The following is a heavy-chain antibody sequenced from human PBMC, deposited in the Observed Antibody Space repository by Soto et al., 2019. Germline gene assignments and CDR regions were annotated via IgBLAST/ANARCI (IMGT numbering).Heavy chain of an antibody. V-gene: IGHV3-21*01. D-gene: IGHD5-18*01. CDR3: ARDQPGYSYGYGLGY. CDR1: GFTFSSYS. J-gene: IGHJ4*02. Sequence: EVQLVESAGGLVKPGGSLRLSCAASGFTFSSYSMNWVRQAPGKGLEWVSSISSSSSYIYYADSVKGRFTISRDNAKNSLYPQMNSLRAEDTAVYYCARDQPGYSYGYGLGYWGQGTLVTVSS. CDR2: ISSSSSYI.